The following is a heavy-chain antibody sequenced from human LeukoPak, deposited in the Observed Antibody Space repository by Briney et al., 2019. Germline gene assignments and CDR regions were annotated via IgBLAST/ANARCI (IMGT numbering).Heavy chain of an antibody. J-gene: IGHJ4*02. D-gene: IGHD3-22*01. CDR3: ARQSDSSGYYFDY. CDR2: IYYSGST. Sequence: SETLSLTWTVSGGSINSSSYYSGWIRQPPGKGLEWIGSIYYSGSTYYNPSLKSRVTISVDTSKNQFSLKLSSVTATDTAVYYCARQSDSSGYYFDYWGQGTLVTVSS. V-gene: IGHV4-39*01. CDR1: GGSINSSSYY.